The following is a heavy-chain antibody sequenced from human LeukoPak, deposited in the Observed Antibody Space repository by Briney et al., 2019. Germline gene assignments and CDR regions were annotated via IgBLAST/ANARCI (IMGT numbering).Heavy chain of an antibody. V-gene: IGHV6-1*01. D-gene: IGHD6-13*01. J-gene: IGHJ4*02. CDR3: ARGSSSSSWYFDY. CDR1: GDSVSSNSAT. Sequence: SQTLSLTCAISGDSVSSNSATWTCIRQSPSRGLECLGRTYYRSKWYNDYAVSVKSRITINPDTSKNQFSLHLNSVTPEDTAVYYCARGSSSSSWYFDYWGQGTLVTVSS. CDR2: TYYRSKWYN.